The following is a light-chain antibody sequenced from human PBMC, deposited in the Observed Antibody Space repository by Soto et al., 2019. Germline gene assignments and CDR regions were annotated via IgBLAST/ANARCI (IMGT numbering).Light chain of an antibody. V-gene: IGKV3-20*01. CDR2: GAS. CDR3: QQYGTSPRT. CDR1: QSITSTY. J-gene: IGKJ1*01. Sequence: IVLTQSPGTLSLSPGERVTLSCRASQSITSTYLAWYQHKPGQAPRLLIHGASNRATGIPDRFSGSGSGTDFTLTISRLEPEDFAVYYCQQYGTSPRTFGQGTKVDIK.